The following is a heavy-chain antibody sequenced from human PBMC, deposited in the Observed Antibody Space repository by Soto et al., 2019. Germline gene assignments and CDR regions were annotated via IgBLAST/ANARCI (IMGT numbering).Heavy chain of an antibody. D-gene: IGHD2-8*02. Sequence: ASVKVSCKASGYSFTGYYIHWVRQAPGEGLEWMGWINPDSGATNYAQNFQGRVTLTSDTSISTASMDLTSLTSDDTAVYYCARGDYGTGGYPFPYFDYWGQGTLVTVSS. V-gene: IGHV1-2*02. CDR2: INPDSGAT. CDR1: GYSFTGYY. CDR3: ARGDYGTGGYPFPYFDY. J-gene: IGHJ4*02.